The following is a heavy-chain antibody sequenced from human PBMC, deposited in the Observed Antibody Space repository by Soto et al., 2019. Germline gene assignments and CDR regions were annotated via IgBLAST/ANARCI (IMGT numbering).Heavy chain of an antibody. CDR2: IYSGGIT. J-gene: IGHJ3*02. V-gene: IGHV3-53*01. CDR3: ATEHLAYCGAECLKAHDFDT. D-gene: IGHD2-21*01. Sequence: VVSLTLSCSASGCTVSSNYMSWFRQAPVKWLEWVSFIYSGGITYYAYSVKGLFTISRDNSKNTLYLQMNSMRAEYTALYYCATEHLAYCGAECLKAHDFDTWGQGKMVTVSS. CDR1: GCTVSSNY.